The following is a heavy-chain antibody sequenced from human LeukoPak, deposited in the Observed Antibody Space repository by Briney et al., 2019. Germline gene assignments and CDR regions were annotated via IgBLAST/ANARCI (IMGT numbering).Heavy chain of an antibody. Sequence: PGGSLRLSCAASGFTFSTYWMGWVRQAPGKGLEWVAKIKPDGSEKDHVDSVKGRYTISRDNAKNSLYLQLNSLRAEDTAVYYCARARYSSGRFDTLYYFDYWGQGTLVTVSS. CDR3: ARARYSSGRFDTLYYFDY. D-gene: IGHD6-19*01. V-gene: IGHV3-7*01. CDR2: IKPDGSEK. J-gene: IGHJ4*02. CDR1: GFTFSTYW.